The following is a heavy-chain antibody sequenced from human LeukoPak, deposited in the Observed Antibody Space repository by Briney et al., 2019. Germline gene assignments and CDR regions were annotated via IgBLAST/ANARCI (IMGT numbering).Heavy chain of an antibody. Sequence: ASVKVSCKASGYTFTGYYMHWVRQAPGQGLECMGRINPNSGGTNYAKKFQGRVTMTRDTSISTAYMDLSRLRSDDTAVYYCARIGYGDPRDYWGQGTLVTVSS. CDR2: INPNSGGT. CDR1: GYTFTGYY. CDR3: ARIGYGDPRDY. J-gene: IGHJ4*02. V-gene: IGHV1-2*06. D-gene: IGHD4-17*01.